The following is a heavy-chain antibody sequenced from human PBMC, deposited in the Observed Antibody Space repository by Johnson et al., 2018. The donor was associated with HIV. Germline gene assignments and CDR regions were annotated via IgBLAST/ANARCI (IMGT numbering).Heavy chain of an antibody. CDR2: IGTAGDT. D-gene: IGHD5-24*01. V-gene: IGHV3-13*01. CDR1: GFTFSSYG. CDR3: ARACRDGYTCDAFDI. J-gene: IGHJ3*02. Sequence: VQLVESGGGVVQPGRSLRLSCAASGFTFSSYGMHWVRQAPGKGLEWVSAIGTAGDTYYPGSVKGRFTTSRENAKNSLYLQMNSLRAGDTAVYYCARACRDGYTCDAFDIWCQCKMVTVSS.